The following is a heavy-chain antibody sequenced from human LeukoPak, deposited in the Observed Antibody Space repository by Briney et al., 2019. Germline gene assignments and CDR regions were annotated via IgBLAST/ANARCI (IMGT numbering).Heavy chain of an antibody. CDR3: ARRNRITLFGVLQYYFDY. J-gene: IGHJ4*02. CDR1: GYTFTSYA. Sequence: GASVKVSCKASGYTFTSYAMNWVRQAPGQGLEWMGWISVKNGNTDYGQKLQGRVTVTTDTSTNTAYMELRSLRSDDTAVYYCARRNRITLFGVLQYYFDYWGQGTLVTVSS. D-gene: IGHD3-3*01. V-gene: IGHV1-18*01. CDR2: ISVKNGNT.